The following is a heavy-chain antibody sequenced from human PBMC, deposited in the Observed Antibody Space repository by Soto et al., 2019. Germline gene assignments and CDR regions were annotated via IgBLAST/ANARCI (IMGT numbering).Heavy chain of an antibody. V-gene: IGHV3-53*01. CDR1: GFTVSNNY. D-gene: IGHD2-15*01. J-gene: IGHJ4*02. CDR3: TSDTFGGRDS. Sequence: GGSLRLSCAVSGFTVSNNYMSWVRQAPGKGLEGVSVIYSGGYTAYGDSVKGRFTISRDNAKNTLYLQMNSLRAEDTAVYYCTSDTFGGRDSWGQGTLVTVSS. CDR2: IYSGGYT.